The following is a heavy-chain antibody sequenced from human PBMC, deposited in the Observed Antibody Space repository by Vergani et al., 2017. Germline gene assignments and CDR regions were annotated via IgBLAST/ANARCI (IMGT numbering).Heavy chain of an antibody. V-gene: IGHV3-11*04. CDR1: GFKFSDHY. D-gene: IGHD1-1*01. J-gene: IGHJ6*04. CDR3: AKNPGISTTRHYYARDV. Sequence: LEESGGGSVKPGGSLRLSCAASGFKFSDHYMSWIRQAPGKGLEWVSHISPVASTVSYTDSVTGRFTVSRDNDNNSLTLDMTTLRVEDTAVYYCAKNPGISTTRHYYARDVWGKGTTVTVSS. CDR2: ISPVASTV.